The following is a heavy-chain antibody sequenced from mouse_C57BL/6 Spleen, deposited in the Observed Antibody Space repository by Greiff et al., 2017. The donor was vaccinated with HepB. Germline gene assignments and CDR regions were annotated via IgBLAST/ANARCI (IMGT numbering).Heavy chain of an antibody. Sequence: EVQLQESGPGLVKPSQSLSLTCSVTGYSITSGYYWNWIRQFPGNKLEWMGYISYDGSNNYNPSLKNRISITRDTSKNQFFLKLNSVTTEDTATYYCAREGGYYYGSSYGYWGQGTTLTVSS. D-gene: IGHD1-1*01. CDR3: AREGGYYYGSSYGY. J-gene: IGHJ2*01. CDR1: GYSITSGYY. CDR2: ISYDGSN. V-gene: IGHV3-6*01.